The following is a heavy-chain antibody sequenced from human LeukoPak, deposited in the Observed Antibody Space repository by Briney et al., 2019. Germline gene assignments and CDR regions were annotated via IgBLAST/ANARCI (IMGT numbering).Heavy chain of an antibody. CDR2: ISGSGGST. CDR3: AKVHRGPLNY. Sequence: GGSLRLSCAASGFTFSSYGMHWVRQAPGKGLEWVSAISGSGGSTYYADSVKGRFTTSRDNSKNTLYLQMNSLRAEDTAVYYCAKVHRGPLNYWGQGTLVTVSS. D-gene: IGHD3-10*01. CDR1: GFTFSSYG. J-gene: IGHJ4*02. V-gene: IGHV3-23*01.